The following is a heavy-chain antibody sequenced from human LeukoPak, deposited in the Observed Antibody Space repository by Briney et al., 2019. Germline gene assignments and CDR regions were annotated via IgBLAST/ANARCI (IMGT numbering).Heavy chain of an antibody. CDR1: GYTFTGYY. V-gene: IGHV1-2*02. Sequence: ASVKVSCKASGYTFTGYYMHWVRQAPGPGLEWMGWINPNSGVTNYGQKFQGRVTMTRDTSISTAYMELSSLRSDDTAVYYCAREPRGGQIDYWGQGTLVTVSS. CDR2: INPNSGVT. D-gene: IGHD3-10*01. J-gene: IGHJ4*02. CDR3: AREPRGGQIDY.